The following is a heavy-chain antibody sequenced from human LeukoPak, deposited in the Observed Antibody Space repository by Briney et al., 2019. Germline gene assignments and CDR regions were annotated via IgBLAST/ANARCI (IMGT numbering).Heavy chain of an antibody. J-gene: IGHJ3*02. Sequence: GGSRRLSCAASGFTVSSNYMTWVRQAPGKGLEWVSIIYSDGRTYYADSVKGRFTISRDNFKNTLNLQMNSLRAEDTAVYYCAREGLERRRAFDIWGQGTMVTVS. V-gene: IGHV3-53*01. CDR2: IYSDGRT. CDR3: AREGLERRRAFDI. D-gene: IGHD1-1*01. CDR1: GFTVSSNY.